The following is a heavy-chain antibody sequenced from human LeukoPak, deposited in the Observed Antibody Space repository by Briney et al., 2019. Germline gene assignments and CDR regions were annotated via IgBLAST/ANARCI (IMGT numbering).Heavy chain of an antibody. J-gene: IGHJ4*02. CDR2: IKQDGSEK. CDR3: AQWSRYFDY. D-gene: IGHD1-26*01. CDR1: GFTFSSYW. Sequence: PGGSLRLSCAASGFTFSSYWMTWVRQAPGKGLEWVANIKQDGSEKYYVDAVKGRFTTSRDNAKNTLYLQMNSLRAEDTALYFCAQWSRYFDYWGQGTLVTVSS. V-gene: IGHV3-7*03.